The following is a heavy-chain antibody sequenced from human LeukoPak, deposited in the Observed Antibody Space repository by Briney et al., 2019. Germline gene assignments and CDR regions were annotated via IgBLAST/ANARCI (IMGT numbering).Heavy chain of an antibody. CDR1: GFTFSSSA. Sequence: PGGSLRLSCAASGFTFSSSAMSWVRQVPGKGLEWVSGISASGGSTSYADSVRGRFTISRDNSKNTLYLQMNSLRAEDTAVYYCAKESQAWNYYYYGMDVWGQGTTVTVSS. CDR2: ISASGGST. J-gene: IGHJ6*02. V-gene: IGHV3-23*01. CDR3: AKESQAWNYYYYGMDV.